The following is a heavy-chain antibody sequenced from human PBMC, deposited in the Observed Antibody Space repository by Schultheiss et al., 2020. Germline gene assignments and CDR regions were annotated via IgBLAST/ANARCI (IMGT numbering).Heavy chain of an antibody. D-gene: IGHD6-13*01. J-gene: IGHJ4*02. CDR2: ISYDGSNK. Sequence: LSLTCTVSGGSISSSSYYWGWIRQPPGKGLEWVAVISYDGSNKYYADSVKGRFTISRDNSKNTLYLQMNSLRAEDTAVYYCAKGAAAGTHGDFDYWGQGTLVTVAS. CDR3: AKGAAAGTHGDFDY. V-gene: IGHV3-30*18. CDR1: GGSISSSS.